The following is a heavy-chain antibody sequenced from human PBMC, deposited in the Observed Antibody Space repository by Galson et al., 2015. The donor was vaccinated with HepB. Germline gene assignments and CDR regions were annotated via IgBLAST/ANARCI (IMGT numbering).Heavy chain of an antibody. Sequence: SLRLSCAASGFTFSSYGMHWVRQAPGKGLEWVAVIWYDGSNKYYADSVKGRFTISRDNSKNTLYLQMNSLRAEDTAVYYCARDTAMATSFFDYWGQGTLVTVSS. CDR3: ARDTAMATSFFDY. D-gene: IGHD5-18*01. J-gene: IGHJ4*02. V-gene: IGHV3-33*01. CDR2: IWYDGSNK. CDR1: GFTFSSYG.